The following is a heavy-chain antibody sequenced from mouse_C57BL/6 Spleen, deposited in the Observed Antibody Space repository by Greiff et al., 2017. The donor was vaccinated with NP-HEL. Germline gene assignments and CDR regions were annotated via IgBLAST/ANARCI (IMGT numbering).Heavy chain of an antibody. CDR2: IYWDDDK. V-gene: IGHV8-12*01. J-gene: IGHJ1*03. CDR1: GFSLSTSGMG. CDR3: ARSYDFSYFDV. Sequence: QVTLKVCGPGILQSSQTLSLTCSFSGFSLSTSGMGVSWIRQPSGKGLEWLAHIYWDDDKRYNQSLKSRLTISKDTSRNQVFLKITSVDTADTATYYCARSYDFSYFDVWGTGTTVTVSS. D-gene: IGHD2-4*01.